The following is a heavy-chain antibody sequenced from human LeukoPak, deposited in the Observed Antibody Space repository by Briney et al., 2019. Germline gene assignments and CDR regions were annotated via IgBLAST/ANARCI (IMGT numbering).Heavy chain of an antibody. CDR3: ARRGAYFDY. Sequence: ASVKVSCKTSGYSFIGYYMHWVRQAPGQGLEWMGWVNPKNGGTNYPQKFQGRVTMTTDTSVGTAYMELSSLASDDTAVYYCARRGAYFDYWGQGTLVTVSS. CDR2: VNPKNGGT. CDR1: GYSFIGYY. V-gene: IGHV1-2*02. J-gene: IGHJ4*02.